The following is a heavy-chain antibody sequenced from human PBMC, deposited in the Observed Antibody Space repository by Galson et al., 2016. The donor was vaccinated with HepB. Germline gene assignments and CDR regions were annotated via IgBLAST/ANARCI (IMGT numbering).Heavy chain of an antibody. J-gene: IGHJ4*02. Sequence: SLRLSCAASGFTFSSYGMHWVRQAPGKGLEWVAVIRYDGSNEYYADSAKGRFTISRDNSKNTLYLQMNSLRAEDTAVYYCASLGSLGSFSRGLYWGQGTLVTVSS. D-gene: IGHD3-10*01. CDR1: GFTFSSYG. CDR3: ASLGSLGSFSRGLY. V-gene: IGHV3-33*01. CDR2: IRYDGSNE.